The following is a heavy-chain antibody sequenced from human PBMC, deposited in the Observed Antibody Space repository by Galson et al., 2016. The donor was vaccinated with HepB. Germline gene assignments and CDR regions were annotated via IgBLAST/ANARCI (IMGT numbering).Heavy chain of an antibody. CDR3: ASCSGSGSYSCSYFDH. CDR2: ISNSGSSI. J-gene: IGHJ4*02. CDR1: GFTFSDYY. Sequence: SLRLSCAASGFTFSDYYMSWIRQAPGKGLEWVSSISNSGSSIYYADSVKGRFTISRDNAKNSLYLQMNSLRAEDTAVYYCASCSGSGSYSCSYFDHWGQGTLVTVSS. D-gene: IGHD3-10*01. V-gene: IGHV3-11*01.